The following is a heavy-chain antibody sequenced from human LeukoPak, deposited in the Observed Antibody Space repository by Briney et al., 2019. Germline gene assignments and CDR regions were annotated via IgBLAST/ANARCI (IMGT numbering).Heavy chain of an antibody. D-gene: IGHD2-15*01. J-gene: IGHJ5*02. CDR3: VRNPPEVGYCNGADCHRRFDP. CDR2: TIHSGST. V-gene: IGHV4-34*12. Sequence: PSDSLSLTCGVYGASFSGHYWGWIRQPPGKGLEWIGETIHSGSTNYNSSLKRRLTISVDTSKKEFSLKLTSVTAADTAMYYCVRNPPEVGYCNGADCHRRFDPWGQGTLVTVSA. CDR1: GASFSGHY.